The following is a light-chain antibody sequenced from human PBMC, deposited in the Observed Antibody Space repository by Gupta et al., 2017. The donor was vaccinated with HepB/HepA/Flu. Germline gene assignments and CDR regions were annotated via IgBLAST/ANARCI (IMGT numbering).Light chain of an antibody. CDR2: GNS. CDR3: QSYDRSLSAWV. V-gene: IGLV1-40*01. CDR1: SSNIGAGYD. J-gene: IGLJ3*02. Sequence: QSVLTHLPSVSGAPAPRVTISCTWGSSNIGAGYDVHWYQQLPGTAPKLPIYGNSNRPSGFPDRFSGSKSGPSASLAITGIQAEDEADYYCQSYDRSLSAWVFGGGTKLTVL.